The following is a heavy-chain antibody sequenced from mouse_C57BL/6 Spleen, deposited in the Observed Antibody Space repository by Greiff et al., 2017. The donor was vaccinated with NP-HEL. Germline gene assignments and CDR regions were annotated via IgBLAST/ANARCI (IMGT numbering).Heavy chain of an antibody. CDR3: AHAYYSKGFDY. D-gene: IGHD2-5*01. J-gene: IGHJ2*01. CDR1: GYTFTSYW. CDR2: IPPNSGST. V-gene: IGHV1-64*01. Sequence: QVQLQQPGAELVKPGASVKLSCKASGYTFTSYWMHWVKQRPGQGLEWIGMIPPNSGSTNYNEKFKSKATLTVDKSSSTAYMQLSSLTSEDSAVYYCAHAYYSKGFDYWGQGTTLTVSS.